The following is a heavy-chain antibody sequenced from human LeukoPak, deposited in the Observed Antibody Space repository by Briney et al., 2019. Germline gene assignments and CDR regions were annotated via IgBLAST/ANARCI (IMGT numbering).Heavy chain of an antibody. J-gene: IGHJ4*02. D-gene: IGHD2-2*01. CDR2: ISAYNGNT. Sequence: ASVKVSCKASGYTFTSYGISWVRQAPGQGLEWMGWISAYNGNTNYAQKLQGRVTRTTDTSTSTAYMELRSLRSDDTAVYYCARDGDIVVVPAASRPHYWGQGTLVTVSS. CDR3: ARDGDIVVVPAASRPHY. V-gene: IGHV1-18*01. CDR1: GYTFTSYG.